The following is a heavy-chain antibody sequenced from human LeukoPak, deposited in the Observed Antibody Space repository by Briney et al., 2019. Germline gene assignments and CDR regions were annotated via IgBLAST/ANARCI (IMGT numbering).Heavy chain of an antibody. V-gene: IGHV1-18*01. D-gene: IGHD4-17*01. CDR2: ISAYNGNT. J-gene: IGHJ3*02. CDR3: ARAPTHDYGDLPRI. CDR1: GYTFTSYG. Sequence: ASVKVSCKASGYTFTSYGISWVRQAPGQGLEWMGWISAYNGNTSYAQKLQGRVTMTTDTSTSTAYMELRSLRSDDTAVYYCARAPTHDYGDLPRIWGQGTMVTVSS.